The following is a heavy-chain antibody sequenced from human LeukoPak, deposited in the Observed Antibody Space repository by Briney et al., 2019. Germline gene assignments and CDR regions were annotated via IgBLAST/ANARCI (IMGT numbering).Heavy chain of an antibody. Sequence: SETLSLTCAVYGGSFSGYYWIWIRQPPGKGLEWIGEINHSGSTNYKPSLKSRVTISVDTSKNQFSLKLSSVTAADTAVYYCARFRGYCSGGSCYPSDAFDIWGQGTMVTVSS. D-gene: IGHD2-15*01. CDR1: GGSFSGYY. J-gene: IGHJ3*02. CDR2: INHSGST. V-gene: IGHV4-34*01. CDR3: ARFRGYCSGGSCYPSDAFDI.